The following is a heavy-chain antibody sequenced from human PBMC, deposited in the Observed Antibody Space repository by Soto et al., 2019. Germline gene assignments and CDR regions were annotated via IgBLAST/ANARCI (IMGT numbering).Heavy chain of an antibody. D-gene: IGHD2-8*01. Sequence: QVQLVESGGGVVQPGRSLRLSCAASGFSFSGYGMHWVRQAPGTGLEWVAVITYDERNNFYADSVKGRFTISRDNSKNTLYLQMNSLRAEDTAVYYCAKDQGPGGYCTNGVCSPYYYGMDVWGQGTTVTVSS. CDR3: AKDQGPGGYCTNGVCSPYYYGMDV. J-gene: IGHJ6*02. CDR2: ITYDERNN. V-gene: IGHV3-30*18. CDR1: GFSFSGYG.